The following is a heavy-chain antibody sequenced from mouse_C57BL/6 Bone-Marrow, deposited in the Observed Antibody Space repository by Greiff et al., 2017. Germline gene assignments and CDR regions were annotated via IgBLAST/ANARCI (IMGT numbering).Heavy chain of an antibody. V-gene: IGHV1-81*01. Sequence: VQLQQSGAELARPGASVKLSCKASGYTFTSYGISWVKQRTGQGLEWIGEIYPRSGNTYYNEKFKGKATLTADKSSSTAYMELRSLTSEDSAVYFCAGPPLWCRVIAQSFYWYFDVGGTGTTATVSS. J-gene: IGHJ1*03. CDR2: IYPRSGNT. CDR3: AGPPLWCRVIAQSFYWYFDV. D-gene: IGHD1-1*02. CDR1: GYTFTSYG.